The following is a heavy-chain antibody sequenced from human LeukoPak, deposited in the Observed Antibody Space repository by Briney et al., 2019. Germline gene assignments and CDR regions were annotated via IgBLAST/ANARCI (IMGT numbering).Heavy chain of an antibody. CDR3: AKDWGIAVAVSVYYYGMDV. CDR2: INDRGVDT. V-gene: IGHV3-23*01. Sequence: GGSLRLSCAASGFTFSNYAMSWVRQAPGKGLEWVSGINDRGVDTYYTDSVKGRFTISRDNSKNTLFLQMNSLTAEDTAVYYCAKDWGIAVAVSVYYYGMDVWGQGTTVTVSS. D-gene: IGHD6-19*01. J-gene: IGHJ6*02. CDR1: GFTFSNYA.